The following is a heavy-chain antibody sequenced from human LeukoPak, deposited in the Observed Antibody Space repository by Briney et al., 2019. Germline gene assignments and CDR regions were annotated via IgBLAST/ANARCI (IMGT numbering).Heavy chain of an antibody. CDR2: LKSRVDGGAA. J-gene: IGHJ6*03. D-gene: IGHD2-15*01. Sequence: GGSLRLSCEASGFSFTNAWMNWVRLAPGKGLEWVGRLKSRVDGGAADYAAPVKGRFTISRDDSKDTLYLQMNSLKNEDTGIYYCGYLRPNDDYYYYMDVWGKGTTVTVAS. CDR1: GFSFTNAW. CDR3: GYLRPNDDYYYYMDV. V-gene: IGHV3-15*01.